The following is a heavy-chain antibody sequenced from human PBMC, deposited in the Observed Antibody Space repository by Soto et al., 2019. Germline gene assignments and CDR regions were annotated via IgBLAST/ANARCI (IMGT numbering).Heavy chain of an antibody. CDR2: ISWNSAST. CDR1: GFTYEDFA. V-gene: IGHV3-9*01. J-gene: IGHJ6*02. CDR3: VKDFRRYTNGLDV. Sequence: EVQLVESGGGLVEPGKSLRLSCVVSGFTYEDFAMHWVRQAPGKGLEWVSGISWNSASTGYADSVTGRFTISRDNAKNSLYLQMRNLTGDDTAMYYCVKDFRRYTNGLDVWGRGTSVTVSS. D-gene: IGHD5-18*01.